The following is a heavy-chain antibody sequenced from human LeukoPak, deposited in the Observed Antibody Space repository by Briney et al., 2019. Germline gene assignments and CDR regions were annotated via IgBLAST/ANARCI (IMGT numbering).Heavy chain of an antibody. J-gene: IGHJ4*02. Sequence: GGSLRLSCTASGFTFCDYAMSWFRQAPGKGQEWISFIRSKAYGGTTGYATSVKGRFTISRDDSKSIAYLQMNSLKTEDTALYYCTRGGSYQQFDYWGQGTLVTVSS. CDR2: IRSKAYGGTT. CDR1: GFTFCDYA. V-gene: IGHV3-49*03. CDR3: TRGGSYQQFDY. D-gene: IGHD1-26*01.